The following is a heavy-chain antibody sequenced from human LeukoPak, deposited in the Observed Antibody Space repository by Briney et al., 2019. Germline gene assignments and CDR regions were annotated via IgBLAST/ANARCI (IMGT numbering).Heavy chain of an antibody. CDR2: ITGDGSIT. CDR1: GFDFNDSA. Sequence: GGSLRLSCAASGFDFNDSAMHWVRQAPGQGLEWLSLITGDGSITYTAASVKGRYAISRDNSKRSLYLQMNSLRTEDTALYYCAKDLTSGDYVLASWGQGTLVAVSS. CDR3: AKDLTSGDYVLAS. J-gene: IGHJ4*02. D-gene: IGHD4-17*01. V-gene: IGHV3-43*02.